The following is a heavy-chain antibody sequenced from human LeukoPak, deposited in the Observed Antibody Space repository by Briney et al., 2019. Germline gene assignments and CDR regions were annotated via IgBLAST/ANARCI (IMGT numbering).Heavy chain of an antibody. CDR2: IIPIFGTA. D-gene: IGHD5-18*01. J-gene: IGHJ4*02. V-gene: IGHV1-69*05. CDR3: ARHKTIQLWPPFDY. Sequence: SVKVSCKASGGTFSSYAISRVRQAPGQGLEWMGGIIPIFGTANYAQKFQGRVTITTDKSTSTAYMELSSLRSEDTAVYYCARHKTIQLWPPFDYWGQGTLVTVSS. CDR1: GGTFSSYA.